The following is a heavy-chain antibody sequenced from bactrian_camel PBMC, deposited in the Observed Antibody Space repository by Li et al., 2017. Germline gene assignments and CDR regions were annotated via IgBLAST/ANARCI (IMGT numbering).Heavy chain of an antibody. V-gene: IGHV3S1*01. J-gene: IGHJ4*01. CDR1: RNTYSTNF. CDR2: INSGGGTE. Sequence: HVQLVESGGGSVQPGGSLRLSCEASRNTYSTNFTAWFRQAPGKGLEWVSGINSGGGTEWYSDTVKGRFTRSRDNAKNTVYLQVNSLKTEDTAMYYCTKGVGGTPYNWGKGTQVTVS. D-gene: IGHD6*01. CDR3: TKGVGGTPYN.